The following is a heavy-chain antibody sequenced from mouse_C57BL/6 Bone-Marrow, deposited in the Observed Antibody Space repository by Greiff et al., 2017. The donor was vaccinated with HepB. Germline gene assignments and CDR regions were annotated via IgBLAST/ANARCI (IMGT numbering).Heavy chain of an antibody. CDR1: GFTFSDYG. CDR2: ISSGSSTI. Sequence: EVQGVESGGGLVKPGGSLKLSCAASGFTFSDYGMHWVRQAPGKGLEWVAYISSGSSTIYYADTVKGRFTISRDNAKNTLFLQMTSLRSEDTAMYYCARPATVVATDFDYWGQGTTLTVSS. D-gene: IGHD1-1*01. J-gene: IGHJ2*01. CDR3: ARPATVVATDFDY. V-gene: IGHV5-17*01.